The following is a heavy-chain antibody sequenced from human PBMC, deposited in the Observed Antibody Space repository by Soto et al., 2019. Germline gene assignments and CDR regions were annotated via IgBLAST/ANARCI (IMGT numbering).Heavy chain of an antibody. CDR3: SRGRPTPVVPIDVRRGANWFDP. CDR1: GGSISAGYY. J-gene: IGHJ5*02. V-gene: IGHV4-31*03. Sequence: SETLSLTCTVSGGSISAGYYWTWIRQHPGKGLEWIGSISASGSTSYNPSLKSRLTVSVDKSKNQFSLNLKSEDTAVYYCSRGRPTPVVPIDVRRGANWFDPWGQGTQVTV. D-gene: IGHD3-10*02. CDR2: ISASGST.